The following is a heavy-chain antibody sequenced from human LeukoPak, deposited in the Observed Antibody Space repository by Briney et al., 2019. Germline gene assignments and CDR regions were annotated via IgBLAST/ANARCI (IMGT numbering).Heavy chain of an antibody. Sequence: SETLSLTCAVSGGSISSSNWWGWVRQPPGKGLEWIGEINHSGSTNYNPSLKSRVTISVDTSKNQFSLKLSSVTAADTAVYYCARGFVVRFGSSWYKFDYWGKGTLVTVSS. V-gene: IGHV4-4*02. D-gene: IGHD6-13*01. J-gene: IGHJ4*02. CDR3: ARGFVVRFGSSWYKFDY. CDR2: INHSGST. CDR1: GGSISSSNW.